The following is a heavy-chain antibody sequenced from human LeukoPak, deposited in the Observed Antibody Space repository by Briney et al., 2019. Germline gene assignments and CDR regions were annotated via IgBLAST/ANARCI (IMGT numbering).Heavy chain of an antibody. CDR3: ARHDSGYDYPFDY. CDR2: IYYSGST. Sequence: PSETLSLTRTVSGGSISSYYWSWIRQPPGKGLEWIGYIYYSGSTNYNPSLKSRVTISVDTSKNQFSLKLSSVTAADTAVYYCARHDSGYDYPFDYWGQGTLVTVSS. CDR1: GGSISSYY. V-gene: IGHV4-59*08. J-gene: IGHJ4*02. D-gene: IGHD5-12*01.